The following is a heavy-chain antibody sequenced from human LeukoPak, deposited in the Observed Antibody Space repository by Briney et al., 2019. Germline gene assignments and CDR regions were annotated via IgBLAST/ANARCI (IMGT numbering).Heavy chain of an antibody. Sequence: GGSLRLSCTASGFTFGDYTMHWVRQAPGKGLEWVSLISWDGGSTYYADSVKGRFTISRDNSKNSLYLQMNSLRTEDTALYYCAKDSDYYYYGMDVWGQGTTVTVSS. CDR2: ISWDGGST. CDR1: GFTFGDYT. J-gene: IGHJ6*02. CDR3: AKDSDYYYYGMDV. V-gene: IGHV3-43*01.